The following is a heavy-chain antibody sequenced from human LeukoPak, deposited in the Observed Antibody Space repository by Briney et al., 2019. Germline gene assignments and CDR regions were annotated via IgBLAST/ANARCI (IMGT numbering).Heavy chain of an antibody. Sequence: GGSLRLSCAASGFTFDDYAMHWVRQAPGKGLEWVSAISGSGGSTYYADSVKGRFTISRDNSKNTLYLQMNSLRAEDTAVYYCAKWELEQGVLRESWFDPWGQGTLVTVSS. CDR3: AKWELEQGVLRESWFDP. CDR2: ISGSGGST. D-gene: IGHD1/OR15-1a*01. V-gene: IGHV3-23*01. CDR1: GFTFDDYA. J-gene: IGHJ5*02.